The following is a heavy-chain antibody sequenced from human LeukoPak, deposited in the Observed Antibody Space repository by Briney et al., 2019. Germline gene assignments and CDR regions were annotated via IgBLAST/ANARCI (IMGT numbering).Heavy chain of an antibody. CDR2: TNPGGQT. Sequence: PSETLSLTCAVHGVSFRAHYWSWIRQSLGKGLGWIGETNPGGQTNYNPSLKSRVTISVGPSENRFSLRLTSVTAADTAVYFCARIRCGHSDEICYNYWGRGTLVTVSS. J-gene: IGHJ4*02. V-gene: IGHV4-34*01. CDR1: GVSFRAHY. CDR3: ARIRCGHSDEICYNY. D-gene: IGHD2-2*02.